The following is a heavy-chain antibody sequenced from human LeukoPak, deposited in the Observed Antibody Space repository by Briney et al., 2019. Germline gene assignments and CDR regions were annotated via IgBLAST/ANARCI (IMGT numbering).Heavy chain of an antibody. CDR1: GFTFSSYW. CDR3: ASHPPYSSSLSYCYGMDV. Sequence: GGSLRLSCAASGFTFSSYWMHWVRQAPGKGLEWVANIKQDGSEKYYVDSVKGRFSISRDNAKNSLYLQMNSLRAEDTAVYYCASHPPYSSSLSYCYGMDVWGQGTTVTVSS. CDR2: IKQDGSEK. D-gene: IGHD6-13*01. J-gene: IGHJ6*02. V-gene: IGHV3-7*01.